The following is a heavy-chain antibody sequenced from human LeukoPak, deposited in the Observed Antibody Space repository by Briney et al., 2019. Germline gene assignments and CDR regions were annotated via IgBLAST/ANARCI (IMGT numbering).Heavy chain of an antibody. D-gene: IGHD5-18*01. CDR2: IGSNSSSI. Sequence: GASLRLSCAASGFTFSGCSMNWVRQAPGKGLEWVSYIGSNSSSIYDADSVKGRFTISRDNAKKSLYLQMNNLRAEDTAVYYCARARGYSYGYSDYWGRGTLVTVSS. V-gene: IGHV3-48*01. CDR3: ARARGYSYGYSDY. J-gene: IGHJ4*02. CDR1: GFTFSGCS.